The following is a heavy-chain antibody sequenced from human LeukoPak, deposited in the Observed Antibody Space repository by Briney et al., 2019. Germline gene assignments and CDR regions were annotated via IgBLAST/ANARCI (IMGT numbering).Heavy chain of an antibody. CDR1: GYTFSSYG. Sequence: SVKVSCKTSGYTFSSYGISWVRQAPGQGLEWMGGIIPIFGTANYAQKFQGRVTITADESTSTAYMELSSLRSEDTAVYYCARRGYDFWSGYFNWFDPWGQGTLVTVSS. J-gene: IGHJ5*02. CDR3: ARRGYDFWSGYFNWFDP. V-gene: IGHV1-69*13. CDR2: IIPIFGTA. D-gene: IGHD3-3*01.